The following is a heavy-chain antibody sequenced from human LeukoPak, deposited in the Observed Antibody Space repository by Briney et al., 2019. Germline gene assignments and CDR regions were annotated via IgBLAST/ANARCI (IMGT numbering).Heavy chain of an antibody. D-gene: IGHD4-23*01. V-gene: IGHV3-49*03. CDR1: GFTFGDYA. CDR2: IRNKAYGGTT. CDR3: ARVVRVGYPLHNWFDP. J-gene: IGHJ5*02. Sequence: GGSLRLSCTTSGFTFGDYAMSWFRQAPGKGLEWATFIRNKAYGGTTEYAASVKGRFTISRDDSKSIAYLYMHSLKTEDTAVYYCARVVRVGYPLHNWFDPWGQGTLVTVSS.